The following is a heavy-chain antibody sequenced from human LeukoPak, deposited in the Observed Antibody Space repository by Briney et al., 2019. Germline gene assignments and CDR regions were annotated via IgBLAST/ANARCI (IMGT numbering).Heavy chain of an antibody. CDR1: GFTFSNYW. D-gene: IGHD1/OR15-1a*01. CDR3: ASGKQMGY. V-gene: IGHV3-7*05. CDR2: MKQDGSEK. J-gene: IGHJ4*02. Sequence: GGSLRLSCAASGFTFSNYWMSWVRQAPGKGLEWVANMKQDGSEKYCVDSVKGRFTISRDNANNSLYLQMNSLRAEDTAAYYCASGKQMGYWGQGTLVIVSS.